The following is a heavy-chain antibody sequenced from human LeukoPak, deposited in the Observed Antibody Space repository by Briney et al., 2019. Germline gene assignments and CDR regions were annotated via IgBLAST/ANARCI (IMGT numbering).Heavy chain of an antibody. CDR3: ARSSLGVVAPDY. CDR1: GFNVSSNY. D-gene: IGHD3-3*01. V-gene: IGHV3-53*04. Sequence: GGSLRLSCAASGFNVSSNYMSWVRQAPGKGLEWVSVIYSGEKTQYADSVKGRFTISRHNSKNTLYLQMNSLRPEDTAVYYCARSSLGVVAPDYWGQGTLVTVSS. CDR2: IYSGEKT. J-gene: IGHJ4*02.